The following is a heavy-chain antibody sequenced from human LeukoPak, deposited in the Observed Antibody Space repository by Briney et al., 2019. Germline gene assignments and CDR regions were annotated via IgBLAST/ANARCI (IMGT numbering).Heavy chain of an antibody. D-gene: IGHD5-12*01. CDR1: GGSISSGGYY. Sequence: SETLSLTCTVSGGSISSGGYYWSWIRQHPGKGLEWIGYIYYSGSTYYNPSLKSRVTISVDTPKNQFSLKLSSVTAADTAVYYCARGRAPYSGYDWSWFDPWGQGTLVTASS. J-gene: IGHJ5*02. CDR2: IYYSGST. CDR3: ARGRAPYSGYDWSWFDP. V-gene: IGHV4-31*03.